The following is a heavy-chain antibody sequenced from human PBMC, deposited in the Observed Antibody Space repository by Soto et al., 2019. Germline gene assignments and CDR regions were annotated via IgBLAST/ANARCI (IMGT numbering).Heavy chain of an antibody. Sequence: PVGSLRLSCSASGFTFSSYEMNWVRQAPGKGLEWVSYISSSGSTIYYADSVKGRFTISRDNAKNSLYLQMNSLRAEDTAVYYGARVATIRSPFDYWGQGTLVTVSS. CDR2: ISSSGSTI. J-gene: IGHJ4*02. CDR3: ARVATIRSPFDY. V-gene: IGHV3-48*03. D-gene: IGHD5-12*01. CDR1: GFTFSSYE.